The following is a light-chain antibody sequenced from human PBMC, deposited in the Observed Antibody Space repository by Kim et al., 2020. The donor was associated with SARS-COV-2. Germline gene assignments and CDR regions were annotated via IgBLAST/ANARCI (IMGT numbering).Light chain of an antibody. CDR2: DVT. J-gene: IGLJ1*01. Sequence: QSITISCTGTSSDVGGYNYVYWYQQHPGKAPKLMIYDVTSRPSGVSSRFTGSKSGNTASLTISGLQAEDEADYYCSSYTSSSTPYVFGTGTKVTVL. CDR1: SSDVGGYNY. CDR3: SSYTSSSTPYV. V-gene: IGLV2-14*03.